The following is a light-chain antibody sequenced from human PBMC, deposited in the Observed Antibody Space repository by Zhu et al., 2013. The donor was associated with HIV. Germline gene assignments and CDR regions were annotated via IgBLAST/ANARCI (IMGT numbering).Light chain of an antibody. CDR3: GTWDSSLSAGV. J-gene: IGLJ3*02. Sequence: QSVLTQPPSVSAAPGQKVTISCSGSSSNIENNYVCWYQHLPGTAPKFLIYDNNKRFSGIPDRFSGSKSGTSATLGITGLQTGDEADYYCGTWDSSLSAGVFGGGTKLTVL. V-gene: IGLV1-51*01. CDR1: SSNIENNY. CDR2: DNN.